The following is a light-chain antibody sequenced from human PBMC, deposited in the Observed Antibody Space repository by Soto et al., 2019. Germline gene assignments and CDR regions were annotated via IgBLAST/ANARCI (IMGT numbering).Light chain of an antibody. Sequence: EIVLTQSPGTLSLSPGERATLSRRASQSVSSYLAWYQQKPGQAPRLLIYGASSRATGIPDRFSGSGSGTDFTLTISRLEPEDFAVYYCQQYGSSPRTFGQGTKVEIK. V-gene: IGKV3-20*01. CDR2: GAS. J-gene: IGKJ1*01. CDR1: QSVSSY. CDR3: QQYGSSPRT.